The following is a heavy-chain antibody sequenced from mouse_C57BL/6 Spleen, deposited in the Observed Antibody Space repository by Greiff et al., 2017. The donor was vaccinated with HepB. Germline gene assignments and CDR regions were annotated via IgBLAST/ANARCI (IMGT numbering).Heavy chain of an antibody. D-gene: IGHD1-1*01. CDR1: GFSLTSYG. CDR2: IWSDGST. CDR3: ARHPLYYGSSYNAMDY. Sequence: VNVVESGPGLVAPSQSLSITCTVSGFSLTSYGVHWVRQPPGKGLEWLVVIWSDGSTTYNSALKSRLSISKDNSKSQVFLKMNSLQTDDTAMYYCARHPLYYGSSYNAMDYWGQGTSVTVSS. J-gene: IGHJ4*01. V-gene: IGHV2-6-1*01.